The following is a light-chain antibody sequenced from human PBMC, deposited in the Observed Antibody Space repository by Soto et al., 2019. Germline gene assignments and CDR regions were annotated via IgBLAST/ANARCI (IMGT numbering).Light chain of an antibody. CDR1: QAVNTR. J-gene: IGKJ1*01. CDR3: HQRQSWPRT. CDR2: LAS. V-gene: IGKV3-11*01. Sequence: EIVLTQSPATLSSFPGDRVTLSCRASQAVNTRLAWYQHRPGQAPRLLIYLASNRAAGVPARLSGSGSGTDFSLTSRDIKPEDFAFYYCHQRQSWPRTFGQGTTVDI.